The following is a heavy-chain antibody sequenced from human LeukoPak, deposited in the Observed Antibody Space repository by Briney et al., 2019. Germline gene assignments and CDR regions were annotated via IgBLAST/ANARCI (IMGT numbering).Heavy chain of an antibody. V-gene: IGHV4-31*03. J-gene: IGHJ6*02. CDR3: ARDAGYGMDV. Sequence: TLSLTCPISEGGLSHAGYFWSWVRQRPGKGLEWMGYMDHSGRSYYSPSLESRVVISVDTSKNQVSLTVRSVTAADTAVYYCARDAGYGMDVWGQGTPVTVSS. CDR1: EGGLSHAGYF. CDR2: MDHSGRS.